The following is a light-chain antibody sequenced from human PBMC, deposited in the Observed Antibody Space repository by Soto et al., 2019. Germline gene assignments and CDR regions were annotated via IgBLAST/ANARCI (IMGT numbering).Light chain of an antibody. CDR1: QSVTSNY. J-gene: IGKJ1*01. V-gene: IGKV3-20*01. CDR3: QHYYTSYTT. Sequence: EIVLTQSPGTLSLSPGERATLSCGASQSVTSNYLAWYQQKPGQAPRLLIFGASTRATGIPDRFSGSGSGTDFTLTVSRLEPEDFAVYYCQHYYTSYTTVGQGTKVEIK. CDR2: GAS.